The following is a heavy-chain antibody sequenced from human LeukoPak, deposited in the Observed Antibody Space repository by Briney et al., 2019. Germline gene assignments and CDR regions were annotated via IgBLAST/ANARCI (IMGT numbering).Heavy chain of an antibody. J-gene: IGHJ4*02. CDR2: ISSSSDYI. CDR1: GFTFSTYS. CDR3: ARTPRSGVTAIY. Sequence: GGSLRLSCAASGFTFSTYSMNWVRQAPGKGLKWVSSISSSSDYIYYADSVKGRFTISRDNAKNSVYLQMNSLRVEDTAVYYCARTPRSGVTAIYWGQGTLVTVSS. V-gene: IGHV3-21*01. D-gene: IGHD2-21*02.